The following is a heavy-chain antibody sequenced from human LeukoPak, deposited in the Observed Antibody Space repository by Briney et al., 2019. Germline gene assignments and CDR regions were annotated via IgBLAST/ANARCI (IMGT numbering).Heavy chain of an antibody. J-gene: IGHJ3*02. CDR3: ARGLFLSGYLDAFDI. D-gene: IGHD3-22*01. V-gene: IGHV3-53*01. Sequence: GGSLRLSCAAPGFTVSNKYMTWVRQAPGKGLEWVSLIYRDGRTYYADSVKGRCTISRDNSKNTLYLQMNSLRVEDTAMYYCARGLFLSGYLDAFDIWGQGTVVTVSS. CDR2: IYRDGRT. CDR1: GFTVSNKY.